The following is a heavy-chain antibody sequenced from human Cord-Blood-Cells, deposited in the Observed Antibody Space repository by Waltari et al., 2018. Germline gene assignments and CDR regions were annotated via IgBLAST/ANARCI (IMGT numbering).Heavy chain of an antibody. CDR3: AREGYCSSTSCYHTVYYYYYYMDV. D-gene: IGHD2-2*01. Sequence: EVQLVESGGGLVQPGGSLRLSCAASGFTFSSYSMNWVRQAPGKGLEWVSYISSSSSTIYYADSVKGRFTISIDNAKNSLYLQMNSLRDEDTAVYYCAREGYCSSTSCYHTVYYYYYYMDVWGKGTTVTVSS. V-gene: IGHV3-48*02. J-gene: IGHJ6*03. CDR2: ISSSSSTI. CDR1: GFTFSSYS.